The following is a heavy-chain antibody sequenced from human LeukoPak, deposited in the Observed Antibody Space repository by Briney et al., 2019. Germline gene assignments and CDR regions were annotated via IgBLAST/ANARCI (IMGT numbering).Heavy chain of an antibody. Sequence: KPSETLSLTCTVSGGSINISSSYWDWLPQPPGKGLEWIGSVYYSGSTYYSPSLKSRITISVDAYKNHFPLRLSSVTAADTAVYFCARRIAAAVWNWGQGTLVTVSS. V-gene: IGHV4-39*02. CDR3: ARRIAAAVWN. CDR2: VYYSGST. D-gene: IGHD6-13*01. CDR1: GGSINISSSY. J-gene: IGHJ4*02.